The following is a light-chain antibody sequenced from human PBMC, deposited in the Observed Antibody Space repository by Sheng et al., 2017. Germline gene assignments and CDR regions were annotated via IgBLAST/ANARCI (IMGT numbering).Light chain of an antibody. V-gene: IGKV3-20*01. J-gene: IGKJ1*01. CDR1: QSLTSRS. CDR3: HQYVHSPQT. Sequence: EIVLTQSPGTLSLSPGERATLSCRASQSLTSRSLAWYQQTPGQAPRLLIYGASSRATGIPDRFSGSGSGTDFTLTVSRLEPEDFAVYYCHQYVHSPQTFGQGTKVEIK. CDR2: GAS.